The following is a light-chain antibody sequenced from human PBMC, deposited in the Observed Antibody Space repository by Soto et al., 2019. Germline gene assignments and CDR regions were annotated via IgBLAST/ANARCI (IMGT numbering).Light chain of an antibody. CDR2: KAS. V-gene: IGKV1-5*03. CDR3: QQYNDNWT. CDR1: QGKNNW. Sequence: MQRTQCNSASAASVGQRGTITCRPRQGKNNWLAWYQQKPGQAPKLLIYKASTLQSGVPSRFSGSGSGSEFTLAISSLQPDASPPYYYQQYNDNWTFGQGTKL. J-gene: IGKJ1*01.